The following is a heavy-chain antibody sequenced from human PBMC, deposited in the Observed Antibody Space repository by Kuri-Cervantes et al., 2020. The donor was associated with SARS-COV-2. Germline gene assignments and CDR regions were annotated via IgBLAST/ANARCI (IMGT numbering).Heavy chain of an antibody. Sequence: ASVKVSCKASGYTLSDYYLHWVRQAPGQGLEWMGWINPSSDDTNYAQKFQGRVTLTTDKSINTAYMELNRLRSDDTAVYYCASFLRQSTTVVAWGQGTLVTVSS. D-gene: IGHD4-23*01. CDR3: ASFLRQSTTVVA. V-gene: IGHV1-2*02. CDR2: INPSSDDT. J-gene: IGHJ5*02. CDR1: GYTLSDYY.